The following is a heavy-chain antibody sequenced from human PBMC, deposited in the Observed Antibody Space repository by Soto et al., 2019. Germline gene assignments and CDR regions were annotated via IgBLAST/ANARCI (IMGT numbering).Heavy chain of an antibody. D-gene: IGHD5-12*01. CDR1: GFSFSSYW. CDR3: VRGNSGYGNFDS. J-gene: IGHJ4*02. Sequence: EVQLVESGGGLVGTGGSLRLSCAASGFSFSSYWMHWVRQAPRKGLVWVSRMYSEGGTTYYADSVRGRFTISRDNAKNTLYLQMNSLGAEDTAVYYCVRGNSGYGNFDSWGQGTLVTVSS. CDR2: MYSEGGTT. V-gene: IGHV3-74*01.